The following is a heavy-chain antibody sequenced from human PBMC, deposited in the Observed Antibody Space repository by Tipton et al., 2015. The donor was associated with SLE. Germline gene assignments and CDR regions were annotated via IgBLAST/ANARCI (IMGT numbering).Heavy chain of an antibody. CDR2: IYYSGST. Sequence: LRLSCTVSGGSISSYYWSWIRQPPGKGLEWIGYIYYSGSTNYNPSLKSRVTISVDASKNQFSLKLSSVTAADTAMYYCARRLHWYFDLWGRGTLVTVSS. CDR1: GGSISSYY. D-gene: IGHD3-16*01. CDR3: ARRLHWYFDL. V-gene: IGHV4-59*08. J-gene: IGHJ2*01.